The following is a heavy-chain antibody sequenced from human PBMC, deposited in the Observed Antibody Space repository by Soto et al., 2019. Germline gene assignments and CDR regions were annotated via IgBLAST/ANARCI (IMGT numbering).Heavy chain of an antibody. V-gene: IGHV3-48*02. J-gene: IGHJ4*02. D-gene: IGHD3-16*01. CDR1: GFSLSSYS. CDR2: ISSSGTVT. CDR3: ALTYAGHFDY. Sequence: GSLRLSCAASGFSLSSYSMNRGRQAPGKGLEWVSYISSSGTVTYYADSVRGRFTISRDKAKSSLYLQMNSLRDEDTAVYYCALTYAGHFDYWGQGTLVTVSS.